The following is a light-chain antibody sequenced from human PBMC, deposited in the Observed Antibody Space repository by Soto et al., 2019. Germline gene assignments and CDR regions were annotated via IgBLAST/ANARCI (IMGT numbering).Light chain of an antibody. CDR2: GAS. CDR1: QSVSSSY. Sequence: EIVLTQSPGTLSLSPGDRATLSCRASQSVSSSYLAWYQQKPGQAPRLLIYGASSRATGIPDRFSGSGSGTDFTLTISSLELEDFAVYYCQQYGSSPFTFGPGNKVDIK. CDR3: QQYGSSPFT. J-gene: IGKJ3*01. V-gene: IGKV3-20*01.